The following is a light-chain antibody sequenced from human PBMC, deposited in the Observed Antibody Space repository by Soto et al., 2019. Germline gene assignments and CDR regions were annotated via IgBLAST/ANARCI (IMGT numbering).Light chain of an antibody. CDR2: GAS. V-gene: IGKV3-15*01. Sequence: EIVMTQSPATLSVSAGERATLSCRASQSVSSNLAWYQQKPGQAPRLLISGASTRATGIPARFSGSGSGTEFTLTISSLQSEDFAVYYCQQYNNWPRTFGEGTKVEIK. J-gene: IGKJ1*01. CDR3: QQYNNWPRT. CDR1: QSVSSN.